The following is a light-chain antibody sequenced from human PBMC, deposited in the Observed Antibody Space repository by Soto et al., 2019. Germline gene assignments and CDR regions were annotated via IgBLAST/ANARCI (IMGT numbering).Light chain of an antibody. J-gene: IGKJ1*01. V-gene: IGKV3-20*01. CDR2: GAT. CDR3: HQYSGSPRT. CDR1: QSVTSNY. Sequence: EIVLTQSPGLSLSPGERVTLSCRASQSVTSNYLAWYQQKVGQTPRLLIYGATSRATGIPDRFSGSGSGTDFTLTIDRLEPEDFAVYYCHQYSGSPRTFGQGTKVEI.